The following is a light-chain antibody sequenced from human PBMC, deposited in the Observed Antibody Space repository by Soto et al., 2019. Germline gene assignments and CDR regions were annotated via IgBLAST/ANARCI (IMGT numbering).Light chain of an antibody. Sequence: DIEVTQSPSSVSASVGDRVTITLRASQDISSWVAWYQQTTGKAPNILISAASSLQSGVPSRFSGRGSGTHFTLTISSLQSEDIATYYCQQYENLPRTFGQGTRLEIK. CDR3: QQYENLPRT. CDR1: QDISSW. CDR2: AAS. V-gene: IGKV1-12*01. J-gene: IGKJ5*01.